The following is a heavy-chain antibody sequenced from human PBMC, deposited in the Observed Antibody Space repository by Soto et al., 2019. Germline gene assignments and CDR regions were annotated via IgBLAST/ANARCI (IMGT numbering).Heavy chain of an antibody. D-gene: IGHD2-21*02. CDR2: IYSGGST. CDR1: GFTVSSNY. V-gene: IGHV3-53*01. CDR3: ARDCGGDCYPDYYYGMDV. J-gene: IGHJ6*02. Sequence: PGGSLRLSCAASGFTVSSNYMSWVRQAPGKGLEWVSVIYSGGSTYYADSVKGRFTISRDNSKNTPYLQMNSLRAEDTAVYYCARDCGGDCYPDYYYGMDVWGQGTTVTVSS.